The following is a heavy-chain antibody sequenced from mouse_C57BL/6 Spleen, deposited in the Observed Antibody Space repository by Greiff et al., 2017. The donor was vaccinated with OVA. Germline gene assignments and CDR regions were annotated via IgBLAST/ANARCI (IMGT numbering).Heavy chain of an antibody. CDR1: GYTFTSYT. D-gene: IGHD1-1*01. Sequence: VQLKQSGAELARPGASVKMSCKASGYTFTSYTMHWVKQRPGQGLEWIGYINPSSGYTKYNQKFKDKATLTADKSSSTAYMQLSSLTSEDSAVYYCARSFYYYGSSYGYAMDYWGQGTSVTVSS. CDR2: INPSSGYT. J-gene: IGHJ4*01. V-gene: IGHV1-4*01. CDR3: ARSFYYYGSSYGYAMDY.